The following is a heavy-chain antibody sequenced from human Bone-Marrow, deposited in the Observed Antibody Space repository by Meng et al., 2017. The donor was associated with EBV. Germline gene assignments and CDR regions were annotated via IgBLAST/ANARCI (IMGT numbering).Heavy chain of an antibody. Sequence: QVQVVLSGAGVKKRGSSVKVSCKTSGGTFTSYAISWVRQAPGQGLEWLGGFIPMFGTPNYAQKFQGRVTIIADESTSTHYMELSSLRSQDTAIYYCASASGNGYSPDYWGQGTLVTVSS. D-gene: IGHD5-18*01. J-gene: IGHJ4*02. CDR1: GGTFTSYA. CDR2: FIPMFGTP. V-gene: IGHV1-69*01. CDR3: ASASGNGYSPDY.